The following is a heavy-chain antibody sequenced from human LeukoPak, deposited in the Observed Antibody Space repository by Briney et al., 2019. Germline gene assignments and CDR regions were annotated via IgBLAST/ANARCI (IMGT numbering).Heavy chain of an antibody. CDR1: RFTFSRYI. CDR2: ISTSSSYI. V-gene: IGHV3-21*01. Sequence: KPGGSLRLSCAASRFTFSRYIMNWVRQAPGKGLEWVSSISTSSSYIYSADSVKGRSTISRDNAKNSLYLQMNSLRAEDTAVYYCVRDTFSPDAFDIWGQGTMVTVSS. J-gene: IGHJ3*02. D-gene: IGHD3-16*01. CDR3: VRDTFSPDAFDI.